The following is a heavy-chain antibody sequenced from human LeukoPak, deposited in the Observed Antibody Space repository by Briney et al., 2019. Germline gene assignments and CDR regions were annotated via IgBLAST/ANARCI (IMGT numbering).Heavy chain of an antibody. CDR2: VFYSGST. CDR1: GGSISSYY. V-gene: IGHV4-59*12. CDR3: ATTRDYYGSGSYYNFDY. D-gene: IGHD3-10*01. Sequence: SETLSLTCSVSGGSISSYYWSWIRQPPGKGLEWIGCVFYSGSTNYNPSLKSRVTISVDTSKNQFSLKLSSVTAADTAVYYCATTRDYYGSGSYYNFDYWGQGTLVTVSS. J-gene: IGHJ4*02.